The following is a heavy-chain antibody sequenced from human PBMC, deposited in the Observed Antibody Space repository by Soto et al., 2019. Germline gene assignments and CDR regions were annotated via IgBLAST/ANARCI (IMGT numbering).Heavy chain of an antibody. V-gene: IGHV3-30-3*01. CDR1: GFTFSSYA. J-gene: IGHJ3*02. Sequence: QVQLVESGGGVVQPGRSLRLSCAASGFTFSSYAMHWVRQAPGKGLEWVAVISYDGSNKYYADSVKGRFTLSRDNSKKTLYLQMNGLRAEEAAVYYFAREWSSGWYEGAFEILGPGRMVTGSS. CDR2: ISYDGSNK. D-gene: IGHD6-19*01. CDR3: AREWSSGWYEGAFEI.